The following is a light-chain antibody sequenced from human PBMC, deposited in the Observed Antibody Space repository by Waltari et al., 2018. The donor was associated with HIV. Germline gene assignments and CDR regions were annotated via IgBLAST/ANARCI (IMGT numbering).Light chain of an antibody. V-gene: IGLV2-23*02. J-gene: IGLJ2*01. CDR3: CSYAGSSTFAV. Sequence: QSALTQPASVSGSPGQSITISCTGTSSDVGGYNYVSWYQQHPGNAPKLMIYDVPKRPSGVSNRFSGSKSGNTASLTISGLQAEDEADYYCCSYAGSSTFAVFGGGTKLTVL. CDR1: SSDVGGYNY. CDR2: DVP.